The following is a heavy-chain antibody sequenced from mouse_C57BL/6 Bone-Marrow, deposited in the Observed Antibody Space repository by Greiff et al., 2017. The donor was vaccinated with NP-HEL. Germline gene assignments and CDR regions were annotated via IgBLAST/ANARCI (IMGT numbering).Heavy chain of an antibody. D-gene: IGHD2-4*01. V-gene: IGHV1-4*01. CDR3: ARGGLRLYWYFDV. Sequence: QVQLQQSGAELARPGASVKMSCKASGYTFTSYTMHWVKQRPGQGLEWIGYINPSSGYTKYNQKFKDKATLTADKSSSTAYMQLSSLTSEDSAVYYCARGGLRLYWYFDVWGTGTTVTVSS. J-gene: IGHJ1*03. CDR1: GYTFTSYT. CDR2: INPSSGYT.